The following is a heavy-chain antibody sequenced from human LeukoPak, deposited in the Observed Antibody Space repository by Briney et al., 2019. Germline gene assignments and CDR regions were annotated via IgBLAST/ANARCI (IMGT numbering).Heavy chain of an antibody. CDR2: ISAYNGNT. Sequence: ASVKVSCKASGYTFTSYGISWVRQAPGQGLEWMGWISAYNGNTNYAQKLQGRVTMTTDTSTSTAYMELRSLRSDDTAVYYCARDVLLWFGELLLPSPPTPAEYFQHWGQGTLVTVSS. CDR3: ARDVLLWFGELLLPSPPTPAEYFQH. D-gene: IGHD3-10*01. V-gene: IGHV1-18*01. J-gene: IGHJ1*01. CDR1: GYTFTSYG.